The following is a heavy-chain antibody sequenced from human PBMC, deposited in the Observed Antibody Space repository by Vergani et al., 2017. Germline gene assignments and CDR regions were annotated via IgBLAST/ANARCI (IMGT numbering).Heavy chain of an antibody. V-gene: IGHV3-66*02. J-gene: IGHJ3*02. Sequence: EVQLVESGGGLVQPGGSLRLSCPASGFTVSSNYMSWVRQAPGKGLEWVSVIYSGGSTYYADSVKGRFTISRDNSKNTLYLQMNSLRAEDTAVYYCASSYYDFWSGYAFDIWGQGTMVTVSS. D-gene: IGHD3-3*01. CDR2: IYSGGST. CDR3: ASSYYDFWSGYAFDI. CDR1: GFTVSSNY.